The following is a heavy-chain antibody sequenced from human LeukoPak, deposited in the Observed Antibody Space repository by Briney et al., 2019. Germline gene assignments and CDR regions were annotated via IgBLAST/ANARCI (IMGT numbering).Heavy chain of an antibody. Sequence: ASVKVSCKSSGYTFTSYGISWVRQAPGQGLEWMGCIYAYNGNTNYAQKLQGRVTMTPETSTSTAYMEMRSLRYDDTGVYYCARDLTFDYVGNLFDYWGQGTLVTVSS. V-gene: IGHV1-18*01. CDR1: GYTFTSYG. J-gene: IGHJ4*02. CDR3: ARDLTFDYVGNLFDY. D-gene: IGHD4-23*01. CDR2: IYAYNGNT.